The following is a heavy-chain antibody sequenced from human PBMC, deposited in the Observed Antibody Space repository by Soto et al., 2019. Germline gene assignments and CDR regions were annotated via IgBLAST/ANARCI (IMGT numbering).Heavy chain of an antibody. Sequence: SETLSLTCTVSGGSIGSSSYYWGWIRQPPEKGLEWIGSIYYSGSPYYNPSLKSRVTISVDTSKNQFSLKLSSVTAADTAVYYCARLETSMVIDYWGQGTLVTVSS. J-gene: IGHJ4*02. CDR3: ARLETSMVIDY. CDR1: GGSIGSSSYY. V-gene: IGHV4-39*01. D-gene: IGHD5-18*01. CDR2: IYYSGSP.